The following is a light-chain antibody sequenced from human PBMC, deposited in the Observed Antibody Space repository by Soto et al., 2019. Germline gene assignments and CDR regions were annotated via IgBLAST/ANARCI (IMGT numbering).Light chain of an antibody. J-gene: IGLJ2*01. V-gene: IGLV2-11*01. CDR2: DVS. CDR3: CSYAGDYPVV. Sequence: QSALTQPRSVSGSPGQSVTISCTGTSSDVGGYNYVSWYQQHPGKAPKLIIYDVSKRPSGVPDRFSGSKSGNTASLTISGLQAEDEADYFCCSYAGDYPVVFGGGTKLTVL. CDR1: SSDVGGYNY.